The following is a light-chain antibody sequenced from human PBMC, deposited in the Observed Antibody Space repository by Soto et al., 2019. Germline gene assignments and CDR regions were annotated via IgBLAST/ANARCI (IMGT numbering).Light chain of an antibody. Sequence: QLVLTQSPSASASLGASVKLTCTLSSWHSSYAIAWHQQQPEKGPRYLMKLNSDGSHRKGDGIPDRFSGSSSGAERYLTISSLQSEDEADYYCQTWGSGTVVFGGGTKVTVL. V-gene: IGLV4-69*01. J-gene: IGLJ2*01. CDR2: LNSDGSH. CDR3: QTWGSGTVV. CDR1: SWHSSYA.